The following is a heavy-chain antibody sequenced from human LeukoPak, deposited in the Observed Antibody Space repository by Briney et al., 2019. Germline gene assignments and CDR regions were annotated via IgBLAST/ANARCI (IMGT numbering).Heavy chain of an antibody. J-gene: IGHJ6*04. Sequence: GGSLRLSCAASGFTFDDYAMHWVRQTPGKGLEWVSGINWNSGSIDYADSVKGRFTISRDNAKNSLYLQMNSLRAEDTAVYYCAELGITMIGGVWGKGTTVTISS. CDR3: AELGITMIGGV. CDR2: INWNSGSI. V-gene: IGHV3-9*01. CDR1: GFTFDDYA. D-gene: IGHD3-10*02.